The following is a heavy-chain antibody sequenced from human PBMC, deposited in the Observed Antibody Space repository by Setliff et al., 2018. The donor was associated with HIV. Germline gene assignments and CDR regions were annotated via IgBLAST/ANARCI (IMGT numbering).Heavy chain of an antibody. V-gene: IGHV1-69*05. D-gene: IGHD3-3*01. J-gene: IGHJ3*02. CDR3: ARELWSGYQAQDPFDI. CDR1: GNTFNSYA. Sequence: SVKVSCKTSGNTFNSYAISWVRQAPGQGLGWVGGIITFFGTPNYAQKLQGRITITTDESTSTAYMELSSLRSEDTAVYYCARELWSGYQAQDPFDIWGQGTTVTVSS. CDR2: IITFFGTP.